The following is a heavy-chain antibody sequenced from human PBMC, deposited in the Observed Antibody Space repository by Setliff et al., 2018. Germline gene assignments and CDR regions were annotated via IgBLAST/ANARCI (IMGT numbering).Heavy chain of an antibody. CDR1: GYSISSGFS. D-gene: IGHD3-10*01. Sequence: PSETLSLTCAVSGYSISSGFSWVWIRQSPGKGLEWIGRILFSGDTYYNPSLNSRVTISADTPKNQFPLNLSSVTAADTAVYYCARDNRARHYMDVWGKGTTGTVSS. CDR2: ILFSGDT. J-gene: IGHJ6*03. V-gene: IGHV4-38-2*02. CDR3: ARDNRARHYMDV.